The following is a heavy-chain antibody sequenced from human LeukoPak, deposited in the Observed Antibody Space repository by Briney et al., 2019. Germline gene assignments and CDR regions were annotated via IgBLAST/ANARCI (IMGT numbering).Heavy chain of an antibody. V-gene: IGHV3-48*03. J-gene: IGHJ4*02. CDR1: GFTFSSYE. CDR3: ASLPSPSSSGY. CDR2: ISSSGSTI. Sequence: GGSLRLSCAASGFTFSSYEMNWVRQAPGKGLEWVSYISSSGSTIYYADSVKGQFTISRDNAKNSLYLQMNSLRAEDTAVYYCASLPSPSSSGYWGQRTLVTVSS. D-gene: IGHD6-19*01.